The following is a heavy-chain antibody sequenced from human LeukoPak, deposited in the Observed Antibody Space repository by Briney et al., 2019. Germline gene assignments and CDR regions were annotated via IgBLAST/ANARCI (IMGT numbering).Heavy chain of an antibody. CDR3: ARVEGFGELLLPGAFDI. Sequence: SETLSLTCTVSGASISSYYWSWIRQPPGQGLEWIGYIYYSGSTNYNPSLKSRVTISVDTSTNQFSLKLSSVTAADTAVYYCARVEGFGELLLPGAFDIWGQGTMVTVSS. CDR1: GASISSYY. V-gene: IGHV4-59*01. CDR2: IYYSGST. J-gene: IGHJ3*02. D-gene: IGHD3-10*01.